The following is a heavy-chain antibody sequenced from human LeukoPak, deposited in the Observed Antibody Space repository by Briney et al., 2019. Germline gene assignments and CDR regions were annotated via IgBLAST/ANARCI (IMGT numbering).Heavy chain of an antibody. Sequence: PGRSLRLSCAASGFTFSHYGMHWVRRDPGTGLEWMAVIWSDASDEYYAKSVKGRFTISRDNFKNTVYLQMNSLRADDTAVYYCAKDAQRGFDYSNSLDYWGQGTRVTVSS. CDR3: AKDAQRGFDYSNSLDY. CDR1: GFTFSHYG. D-gene: IGHD4-11*01. CDR2: IWSDASDE. V-gene: IGHV3-33*06. J-gene: IGHJ4*02.